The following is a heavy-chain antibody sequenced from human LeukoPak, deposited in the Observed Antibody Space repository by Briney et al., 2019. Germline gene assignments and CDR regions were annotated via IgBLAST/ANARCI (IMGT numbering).Heavy chain of an antibody. J-gene: IGHJ4*02. CDR2: IYPGDSDT. Sequence: GESLKISCKGSGYSFTSHWIGWVGQIPGKGLEWMGIIYPGDSDTRYSPSFQGHVTISADKSISTAYLQWSSLKASDTAMYYCARLHYYDSSGYSYYFYYWGQGTLVTVSS. CDR3: ARLHYYDSSGYSYYFYY. CDR1: GYSFTSHW. V-gene: IGHV5-51*01. D-gene: IGHD3-22*01.